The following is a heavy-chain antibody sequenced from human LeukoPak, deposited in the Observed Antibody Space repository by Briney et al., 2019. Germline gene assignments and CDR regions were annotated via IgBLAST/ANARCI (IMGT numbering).Heavy chain of an antibody. CDR2: VSGCGGST. CDR3: ASDKYCRDGNCDGGSKFDY. V-gene: IGHV3-23*01. CDR1: GFTFSSYA. J-gene: IGHJ4*02. D-gene: IGHD2-15*01. Sequence: AGTLSLSCAASGFTFSSYAMSWVRKAPGKGMEWVSAVSGCGGSTYYADSVKGRFTISRDDAKNSLSLQMNSWRAEDTGVYYCASDKYCRDGNCDGGSKFDYWGQGTLVTVSS.